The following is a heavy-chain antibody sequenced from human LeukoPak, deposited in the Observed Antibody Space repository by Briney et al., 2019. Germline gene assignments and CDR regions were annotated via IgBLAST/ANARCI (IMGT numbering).Heavy chain of an antibody. V-gene: IGHV4-4*07. Sequence: SETLSLTCAVSGGSISSYYWSWIRQPAGKGLEWIGRIYTSGSTNYNPSLKSRVTMSVDTSKNQFSLKLSSVTAADTAVYYCARAKYYYDSSGGDYFDYWGQGTLVTVSS. CDR3: ARAKYYYDSSGGDYFDY. CDR1: GGSISSYY. D-gene: IGHD3-22*01. CDR2: IYTSGST. J-gene: IGHJ4*02.